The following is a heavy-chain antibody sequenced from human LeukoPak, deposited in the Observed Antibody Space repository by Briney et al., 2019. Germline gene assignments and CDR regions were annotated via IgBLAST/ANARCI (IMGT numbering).Heavy chain of an antibody. Sequence: PGGSLRLSCAASGFTFSSYWMSWVRQAPGKGLEWVANIKQDGSVKYYVDSVKGRFTISRDNAKNSLYLQMNSLRAEDTAVYYCARDGTFEGDTDAFDIWGQGTMVTVSS. CDR2: IKQDGSVK. D-gene: IGHD1/OR15-1a*01. J-gene: IGHJ3*02. CDR3: ARDGTFEGDTDAFDI. V-gene: IGHV3-7*01. CDR1: GFTFSSYW.